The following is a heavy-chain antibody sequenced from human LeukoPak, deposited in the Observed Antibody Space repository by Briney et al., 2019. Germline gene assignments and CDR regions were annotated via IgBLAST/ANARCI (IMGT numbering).Heavy chain of an antibody. CDR1: GFTFSSYG. D-gene: IGHD3-10*01. Sequence: GGSLRLSCAASGFTFSSYGMHWVRQAPGKGLEWVAVISYDGSNKYYADSVKGRFTISRDNSKNTLYLQMNSLRAEDTAVYYCAKPNPNYGSGSYPQYYFDYWGQGTLVTVSS. V-gene: IGHV3-30*18. CDR3: AKPNPNYGSGSYPQYYFDY. J-gene: IGHJ4*02. CDR2: ISYDGSNK.